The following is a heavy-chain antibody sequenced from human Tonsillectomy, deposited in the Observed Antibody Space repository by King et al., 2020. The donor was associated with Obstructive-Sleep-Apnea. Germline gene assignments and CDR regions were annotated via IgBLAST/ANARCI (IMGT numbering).Heavy chain of an antibody. J-gene: IGHJ4*02. CDR3: AKVPYIYDDYDFDS. V-gene: IGHV3-30*02. D-gene: IGHD4-17*01. CDR1: GFTFSSFG. CDR2: IRYDGDKI. Sequence: QVQLVESGGGVVQPGGSLRLSCAASGFTFSSFGMHWVRQAPGKGLEWVAFIRYDGDKIFYADSVKGRFTISRDNSKNTLHLQLNSLRPEDTSVYYCAKVPYIYDDYDFDSWGQETLVTVSS.